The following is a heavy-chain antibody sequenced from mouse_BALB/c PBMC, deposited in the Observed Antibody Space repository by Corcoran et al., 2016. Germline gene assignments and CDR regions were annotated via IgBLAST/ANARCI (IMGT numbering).Heavy chain of an antibody. D-gene: IGHD1-1*01. CDR2: INTYTGEP. J-gene: IGHJ2*01. CDR3: ARRGITTVVPYYFDS. Sequence: QIQLVQSGPELKKPGETVKISCKASGYTFTNYGMNWVKQAPGKGLKWMGWINTYTGEPTYADDFKGRFAFSLETSASTAYLQINNLKNEDTATYFCARRGITTVVPYYFDSWGQGTTLTVSS. CDR1: GYTFTNYG. V-gene: IGHV9-3-1*01.